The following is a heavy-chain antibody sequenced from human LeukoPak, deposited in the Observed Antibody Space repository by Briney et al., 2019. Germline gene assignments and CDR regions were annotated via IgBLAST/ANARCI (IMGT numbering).Heavy chain of an antibody. CDR2: ISGSGGST. D-gene: IGHD2-2*01. Sequence: GGSLRLSCAASEFTFSSYAMTWVRQAPGKGLEWVSAISGSGGSTYYVDSVKGRFTISRDNSKNTLYLQMNSLRAEDTAVYYCAKDYCRGTSCYLNWFDHWGQGTLVTVSS. J-gene: IGHJ5*02. CDR3: AKDYCRGTSCYLNWFDH. CDR1: EFTFSSYA. V-gene: IGHV3-23*01.